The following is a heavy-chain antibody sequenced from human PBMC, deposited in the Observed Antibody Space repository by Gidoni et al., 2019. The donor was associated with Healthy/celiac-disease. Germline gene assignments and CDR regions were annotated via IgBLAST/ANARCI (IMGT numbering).Heavy chain of an antibody. CDR1: GGSISSGGYY. Sequence: QVQLQESGPGLVKPSQTLSLTCTVSGGSISSGGYYWSWIRQHPGKGLEWIGYIYYSGRTYYNPSLKSRVPISVDTSTNPFSLKLSSVTAAATAVYYCARGLEMATMRFDYWGQGTLVTVSS. CDR2: IYYSGRT. V-gene: IGHV4-31*03. D-gene: IGHD5-12*01. CDR3: ARGLEMATMRFDY. J-gene: IGHJ4*02.